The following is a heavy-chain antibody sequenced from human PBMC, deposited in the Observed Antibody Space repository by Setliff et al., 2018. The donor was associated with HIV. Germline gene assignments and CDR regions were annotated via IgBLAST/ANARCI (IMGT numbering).Heavy chain of an antibody. Sequence: GGSLRLSCAASGFTFSSYAMSWVRQAPGKGLEWVSAISGSGGSTYYADSVKGRFTISRDNSKNSLYLQMNSLRAEDTAVYYCARDDWDYYDSSGYYHLYYMDVWGKGTTVTVSS. V-gene: IGHV3-23*01. CDR1: GFTFSSYA. J-gene: IGHJ6*03. D-gene: IGHD3-22*01. CDR3: ARDDWDYYDSSGYYHLYYMDV. CDR2: ISGSGGST.